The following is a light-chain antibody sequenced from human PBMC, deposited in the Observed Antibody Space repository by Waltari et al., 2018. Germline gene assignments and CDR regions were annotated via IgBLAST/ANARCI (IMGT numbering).Light chain of an antibody. J-gene: IGLJ1*01. V-gene: IGLV3-21*02. Sequence: SYVLTQPPSVSVAPGQTATITCEESNIGRKTVHWYRQKTGQAPVVVVYDDTFRPSGIPERFSGSNSGRTATLTISRVEAGDEADYYCQVWDSSSKYVFGTGTKVTVL. CDR3: QVWDSSSKYV. CDR1: NIGRKT. CDR2: DDT.